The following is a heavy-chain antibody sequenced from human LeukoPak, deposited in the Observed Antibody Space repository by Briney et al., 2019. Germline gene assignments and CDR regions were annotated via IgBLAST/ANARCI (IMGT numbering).Heavy chain of an antibody. CDR1: GGSISSGGYY. J-gene: IGHJ1*01. V-gene: IGHV4-31*03. D-gene: IGHD3-22*01. Sequence: SSETLSLTCTVSGGSISSGGYYWSWIRQHPGKGLEWIGYIYYSGSTYYNPSLKSRVTISVDTSKNQFSLKLSSVTAAYTAVYSWARDVGYDSSGNYYFFQNWGKATLVTVSS. CDR2: IYYSGST. CDR3: ARDVGYDSSGNYYFFQN.